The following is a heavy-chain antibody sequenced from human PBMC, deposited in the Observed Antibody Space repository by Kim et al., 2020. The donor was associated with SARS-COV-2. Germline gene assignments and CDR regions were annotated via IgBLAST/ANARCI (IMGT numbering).Heavy chain of an antibody. D-gene: IGHD3-10*01. CDR2: IYYSGST. J-gene: IGHJ4*02. V-gene: IGHV4-31*03. Sequence: SETLSLTCTVSGGSISSGGYYWSWIRQHPGKGLEWIGYIYYSGSTYYNPSLKSRVTISVDTSKNQFSLKLSSVTAADTAVYYCASNSMFRGGPFDYWGQGTLVTVSS. CDR3: ASNSMFRGGPFDY. CDR1: GGSISSGGYY.